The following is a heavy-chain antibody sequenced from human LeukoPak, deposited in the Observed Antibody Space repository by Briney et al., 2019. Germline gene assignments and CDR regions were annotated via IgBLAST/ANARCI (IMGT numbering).Heavy chain of an antibody. CDR3: VESGYKGGAFDI. CDR1: GGSISSSSYY. Sequence: SETLSLTCAVSGGSISSSSYYWGWIRQPPGKGLEWIGSIYYTGSAFYNPSLKSRVTFFVDTFKNQFSLSLNSVTAADTAVYYCVESGYKGGAFDIWGQGTMVTVSS. J-gene: IGHJ3*02. CDR2: IYYTGSA. V-gene: IGHV4-39*01. D-gene: IGHD5-24*01.